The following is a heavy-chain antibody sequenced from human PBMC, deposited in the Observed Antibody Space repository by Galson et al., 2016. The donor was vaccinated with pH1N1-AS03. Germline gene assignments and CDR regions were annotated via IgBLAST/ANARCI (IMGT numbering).Heavy chain of an antibody. CDR2: ISSSGSII. Sequence: SPRLSCAASGFIFRNYYMSWIRQAPGKGLEWISYISSSGSIIHYADSVKGRFTISRGKAENTLSLQMNSLRDEDTAVYFCARVYGSRAFDMWGQGTTVIVSS. CDR1: GFIFRNYY. CDR3: ARVYGSRAFDM. D-gene: IGHD3-10*01. V-gene: IGHV3-11*01. J-gene: IGHJ3*02.